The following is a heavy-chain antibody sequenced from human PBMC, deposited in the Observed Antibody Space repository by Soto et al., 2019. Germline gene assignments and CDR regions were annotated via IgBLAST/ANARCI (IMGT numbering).Heavy chain of an antibody. V-gene: IGHV4-34*01. CDR2: INHSGST. J-gene: IGHJ5*02. CDR1: GGSFSGYY. CDR3: ARRLQAFNWFDP. D-gene: IGHD4-4*01. Sequence: SETLSLTSAVYGGSFSGYYWSWIRQPPGKGLEWIGEINHSGSTNYNPSLKSRVTISVDTSKNQFSLKLSSVTAADTAVYYCARRLQAFNWFDPWGQGTLVTVSS.